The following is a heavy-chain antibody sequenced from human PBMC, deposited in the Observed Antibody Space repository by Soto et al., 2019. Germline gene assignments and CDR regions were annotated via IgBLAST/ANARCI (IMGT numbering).Heavy chain of an antibody. J-gene: IGHJ4*02. Sequence: PSETLSLTCTVSGGSISSYYWSWIRQPPGKGLEWIGYIYYSGSTNYNPSLKSRVTISVDTSKNQFSLKLSSVTAADTAVYYCARSQRGYSGYDLYYWGQGTLVTVSS. D-gene: IGHD5-12*01. CDR3: ARSQRGYSGYDLYY. V-gene: IGHV4-59*01. CDR2: IYYSGST. CDR1: GGSISSYY.